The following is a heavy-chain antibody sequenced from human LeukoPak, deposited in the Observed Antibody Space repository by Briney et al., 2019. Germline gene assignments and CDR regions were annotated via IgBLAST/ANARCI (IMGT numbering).Heavy chain of an antibody. D-gene: IGHD6-6*01. J-gene: IGHJ4*02. CDR2: ISSSSSYI. CDR1: GFTFSSYS. Sequence: PGGSLRLSCAASGFTFSSYSMNWVRQAPGEGLEWVSSISSSSSYIYYADSVKGRFTISRDNAKNSLYLQMNSLRAEDTAVYYCAREYMGRSSPNFDYWGQGTLVTVSS. CDR3: AREYMGRSSPNFDY. V-gene: IGHV3-21*01.